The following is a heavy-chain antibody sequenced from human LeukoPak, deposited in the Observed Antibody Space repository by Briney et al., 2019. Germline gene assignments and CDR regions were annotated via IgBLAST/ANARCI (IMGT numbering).Heavy chain of an antibody. V-gene: IGHV4-34*01. Sequence: PSETLSLTCAVYGGSFSGYYWSWIRQPPGKGLEWIGEINHSGSTNYNPSLKSRVTISVDTSKNQFSLKLSSVTAADTAVYYCARGGQDYYFDYWGPGTLVTVSS. CDR1: GGSFSGYY. CDR3: ARGGQDYYFDY. J-gene: IGHJ4*02. D-gene: IGHD2-15*01. CDR2: INHSGST.